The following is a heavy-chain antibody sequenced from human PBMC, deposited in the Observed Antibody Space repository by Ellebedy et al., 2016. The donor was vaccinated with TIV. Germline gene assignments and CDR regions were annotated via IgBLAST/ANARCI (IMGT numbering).Heavy chain of an antibody. CDR2: ISNTGSRT. V-gene: IGHV3-23*01. Sequence: GESLKISCAASGFTFSSYAMSWVRQAPGKGLEWVSTISNTGSRTYYADSVEGRFIISRDNSKKTLYLQMDSLRVEDTAVYYCGRERWGLGDYWGQGTLVTVSS. CDR3: GRERWGLGDY. D-gene: IGHD7-27*01. J-gene: IGHJ4*02. CDR1: GFTFSSYA.